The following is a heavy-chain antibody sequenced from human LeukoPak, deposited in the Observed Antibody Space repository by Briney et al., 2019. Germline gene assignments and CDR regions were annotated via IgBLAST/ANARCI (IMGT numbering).Heavy chain of an antibody. J-gene: IGHJ4*02. V-gene: IGHV3-9*01. CDR1: GFTFDDYA. CDR2: ISWNSGSI. D-gene: IGHD6-13*01. CDR3: AKGGGYSSSWYLYFDY. Sequence: GGSLRLSCAASGFTFDDYAMHWVRQAPGKGLEWVSGISWNSGSIGYADSVKGRFTISRDNAKKSLYLKMNSLRAEDTALYYCAKGGGYSSSWYLYFDYWGQETLVTVSS.